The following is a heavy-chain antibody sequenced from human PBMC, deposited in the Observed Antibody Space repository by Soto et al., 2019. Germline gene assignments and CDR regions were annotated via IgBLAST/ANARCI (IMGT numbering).Heavy chain of an antibody. V-gene: IGHV4-59*01. D-gene: IGHD5-18*01. Sequence: SETLSLTCTVSGCSISSYYWSWIRQPPGKGLEWIGYIYYSGSTNYNPSLKNRVTISVDRYKNKFSLKLRSVSVGDKDVYFCEREVHSYGSWSVCGLAWFDPWGQGTLVTVSS. CDR2: IYYSGST. CDR1: GCSISSYY. CDR3: EREVHSYGSWSVCGLAWFDP. J-gene: IGHJ5*02.